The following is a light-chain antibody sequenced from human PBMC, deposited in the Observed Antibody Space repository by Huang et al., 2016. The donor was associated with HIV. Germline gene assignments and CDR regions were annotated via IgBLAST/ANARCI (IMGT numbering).Light chain of an antibody. CDR1: QSVSSSY. Sequence: DIVLTQSPGTLSLSPGERATLSCRASQSVSSSYLGWYQQNPGQAPRLLIYGASTRASGIPDRFSGSGSGTDFTLTISRLEPEDFAVYYCQHYGSSPFTFGPGTKVDIK. V-gene: IGKV3-20*01. CDR2: GAS. CDR3: QHYGSSPFT. J-gene: IGKJ3*01.